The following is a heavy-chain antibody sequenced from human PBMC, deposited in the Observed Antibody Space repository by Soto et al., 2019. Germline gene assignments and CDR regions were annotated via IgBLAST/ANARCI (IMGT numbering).Heavy chain of an antibody. Sequence: PSETLSLTCTVSGGSISSYYWSWIRQPPGKGLEWIGYIYYSGSTNYNPSLKSRVTISVDTSKNQFSLKLSSVTAADTAVYYCAAKYYYDSIFDPWGQGTLVTVSS. J-gene: IGHJ5*01. CDR3: AAKYYYDSIFDP. CDR1: GGSISSYY. D-gene: IGHD3-22*01. V-gene: IGHV4-59*01. CDR2: IYYSGST.